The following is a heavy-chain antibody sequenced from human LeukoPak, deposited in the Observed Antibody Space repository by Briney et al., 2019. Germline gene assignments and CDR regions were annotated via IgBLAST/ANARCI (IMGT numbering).Heavy chain of an antibody. CDR2: INWNGDNT. D-gene: IGHD3-9*01. J-gene: IGHJ4*02. V-gene: IGHV3-20*04. CDR3: ARGSTHYDVLTGYHYYFDY. CDR1: GFTFDDYG. Sequence: PGGSLRLSCAASGFTFDDYGMSWVRHAPGKGLDWVSGINWNGDNTNYADSLKGRFTISRDNAKNSLYLQMNSLRAEDTALYYCARGSTHYDVLTGYHYYFDYWGQGTLVTVSS.